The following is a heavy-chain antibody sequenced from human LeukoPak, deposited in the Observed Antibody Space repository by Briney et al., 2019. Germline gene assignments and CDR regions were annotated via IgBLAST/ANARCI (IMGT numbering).Heavy chain of an antibody. J-gene: IGHJ4*02. CDR3: ARGPTTVTTHFDY. CDR1: GGSFSGYY. D-gene: IGHD4-17*01. Sequence: SETLSLTCAVYGGSFSGYYWSWIRQPPGRGLEWIGEINHSGSTNYNPSLKSRVTISVDTSKNQFSLKLSSVTAADTAVYYCARGPTTVTTHFDYWGQGTLVTVSS. CDR2: INHSGST. V-gene: IGHV4-34*01.